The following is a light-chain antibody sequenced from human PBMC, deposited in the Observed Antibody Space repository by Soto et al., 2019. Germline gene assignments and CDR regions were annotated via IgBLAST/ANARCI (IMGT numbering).Light chain of an antibody. V-gene: IGKV3-11*01. CDR3: QQRSNWPPS. J-gene: IGKJ4*01. Sequence: EIVLPQSPATLSLSPGERATLSCRASQSVSSYLAWYQQKPGQAPRLLIYDASNRATGIPARFSGSGSGTDFTLTNSSLGPEDVAVYYCQQRSNWPPSFGGGTKVEIK. CDR1: QSVSSY. CDR2: DAS.